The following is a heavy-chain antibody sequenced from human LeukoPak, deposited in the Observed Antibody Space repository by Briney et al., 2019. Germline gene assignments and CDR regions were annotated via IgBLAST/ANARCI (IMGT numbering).Heavy chain of an antibody. Sequence: SETLSLTCSVSGYSISSGFYWGWIRQPPGKGLEWIGEINHSGSTNYNPSLKSRVTISVDTSKNQFSLKLSSVTAADTAVYYCARGRVLRFLAQFDPWGQGTLVTVSS. CDR1: GYSISSGFY. CDR2: INHSGST. V-gene: IGHV4-38-2*02. D-gene: IGHD3-3*01. CDR3: ARGRVLRFLAQFDP. J-gene: IGHJ5*02.